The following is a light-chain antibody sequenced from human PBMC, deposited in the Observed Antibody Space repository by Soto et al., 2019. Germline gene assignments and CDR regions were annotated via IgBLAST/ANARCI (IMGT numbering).Light chain of an antibody. CDR2: YAS. J-gene: IGKJ1*01. CDR3: QQYNRSPWT. V-gene: IGKV1-5*01. CDR1: QSISNW. Sequence: DIRMTQSPSTLSASVVDRVTITCRASQSISNWLAWYQQKPGKAPKLLIYYASSLASGVPTRFSGSGSGTEYTLTISSLQPVDFATYYCQQYNRSPWTFGQGTKVEIK.